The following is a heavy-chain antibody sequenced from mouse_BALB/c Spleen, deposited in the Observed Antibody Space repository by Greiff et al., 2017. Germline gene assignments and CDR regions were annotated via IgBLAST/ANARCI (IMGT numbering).Heavy chain of an antibody. Sequence: VQLQQSGAELVRPGALVKLSCKASGFNIKDYYMHWVKQRPEQGLEWIGWIDPENGNTIYDPKFQGKASITADTSSNTAYLQLSSLTSEDTAVYYCAYGNYFAYWGQGTLVTVSA. CDR3: AYGNYFAY. V-gene: IGHV14-1*02. CDR2: IDPENGNT. D-gene: IGHD2-1*01. J-gene: IGHJ3*01. CDR1: GFNIKDYY.